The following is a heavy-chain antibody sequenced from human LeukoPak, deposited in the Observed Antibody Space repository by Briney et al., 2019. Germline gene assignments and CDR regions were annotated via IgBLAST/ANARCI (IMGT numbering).Heavy chain of an antibody. CDR3: SKGDKQWLAFDY. CDR1: GFTFSSYA. CDR2: ISGSGGST. V-gene: IGHV3-23*01. Sequence: GGSLRLSCAASGFTFSSYAMSWVRQAPGKGLEWVSAISGSGGSTYYADSVKGRFTISRDNSKNTLYLQMNSLRAEDTAVYYCSKGDKQWLAFDYWGQGTLVTVSS. J-gene: IGHJ4*02. D-gene: IGHD6-19*01.